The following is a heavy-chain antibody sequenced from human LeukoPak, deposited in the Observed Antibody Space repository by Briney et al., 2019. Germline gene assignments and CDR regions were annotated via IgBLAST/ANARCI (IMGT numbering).Heavy chain of an antibody. CDR3: ARGGLNYDILTAYRAPSDY. Sequence: GGSLRLSCAASGFTFSSYWMHWVRQAPGKGLVRVSRINSDGSSTSYADSVKGRFTISRDNAKNTLYLQMNSLRAEDTAVYYCARGGLNYDILTAYRAPSDYWGQGTLVTVSS. D-gene: IGHD3-9*01. J-gene: IGHJ4*02. CDR2: INSDGSST. CDR1: GFTFSSYW. V-gene: IGHV3-74*01.